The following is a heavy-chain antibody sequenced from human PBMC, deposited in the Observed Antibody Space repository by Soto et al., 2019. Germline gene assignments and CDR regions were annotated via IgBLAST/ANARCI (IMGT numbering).Heavy chain of an antibody. D-gene: IGHD3-22*01. V-gene: IGHV3-9*01. Sequence: PVGSLRLSCAASGFTFDDYAMHWVRQAPGKGLEWVSGISWNSGSIGYADSVKGRFTISRDNAKNSLYLQMNSLRAEDTALYYCAKDTIAEPSGVVVVWGQGTLVTVSS. CDR2: ISWNSGSI. CDR1: GFTFDDYA. CDR3: AKDTIAEPSGVVVV. J-gene: IGHJ4*02.